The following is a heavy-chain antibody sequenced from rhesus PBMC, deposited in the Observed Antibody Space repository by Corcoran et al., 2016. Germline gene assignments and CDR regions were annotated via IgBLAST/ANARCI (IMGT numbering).Heavy chain of an antibody. D-gene: IGHD4-23*01. CDR2: FCGSRGST. V-gene: IGHV4-147*01. CDR1: GGSISSNY. Sequence: QVQLQESGPGLVKPSETLSLTCAVSGGSISSNYWSWICQALGKGLEWIGYFCGSRGSTNPNPSLKNRVTISKDASKNQFALKLGSVTAAETAVYYCARVYSISNSYFDYWGQGVLVTVSS. J-gene: IGHJ4*01. CDR3: ARVYSISNSYFDY.